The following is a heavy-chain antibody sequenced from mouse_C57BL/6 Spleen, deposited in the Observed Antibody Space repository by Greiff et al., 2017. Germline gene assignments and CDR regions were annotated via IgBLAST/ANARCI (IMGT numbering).Heavy chain of an antibody. CDR3: GTSDRAHYAMDY. J-gene: IGHJ4*01. CDR2: IYPVSGDT. D-gene: IGHD1-3*01. CDR1: GYTFTDDI. V-gene: IGHV1-11*01. Sequence: VQLQQSGAELVSPGASVTLSCTASGYTFTDDIMNWVKKRPGQGLEWIGRIYPVSGDTNYHPKFMGKATFSVDPSSSTAYMVLNSLTSEDPAVYYCGTSDRAHYAMDYWGQGTSVTVSA.